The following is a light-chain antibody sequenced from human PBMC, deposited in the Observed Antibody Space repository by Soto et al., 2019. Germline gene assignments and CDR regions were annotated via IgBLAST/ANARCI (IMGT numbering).Light chain of an antibody. CDR1: QSISSY. CDR3: QQSDSTPYT. V-gene: IGKV1-39*01. J-gene: IGKJ2*01. CDR2: AAS. Sequence: DIQMTQSPSSLSASVGDSVTITCRASQSISSYLNWYQQKPGKAPKLLVCAASSLQSGVPSRFRGSVSGTDFTLTIISLQPEDFATYYWQQSDSTPYTFGQGTKLEIK.